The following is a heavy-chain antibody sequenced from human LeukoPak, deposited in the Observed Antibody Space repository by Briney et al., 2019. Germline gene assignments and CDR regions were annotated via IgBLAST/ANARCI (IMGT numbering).Heavy chain of an antibody. CDR3: ARHTSWYPNDY. J-gene: IGHJ4*02. CDR2: VNTNTGKT. Sequence: ASVKVSLQDSGYTFSAYEINWVRQASGQGIEWVGWVNTNTGKTDNAYKFQGRVTMTRDTSLSTVYMELSGLRSDDTAVYYCARHTSWYPNDYLGQGTLVTVSS. D-gene: IGHD1-14*01. CDR1: GYTFSAYE. V-gene: IGHV1-8*02.